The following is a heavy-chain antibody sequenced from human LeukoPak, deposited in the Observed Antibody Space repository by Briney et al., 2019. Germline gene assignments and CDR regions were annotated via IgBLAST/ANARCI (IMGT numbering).Heavy chain of an antibody. D-gene: IGHD2-21*02. Sequence: AASVTVSCKASGYTFTDYYIHWVRQAPGQGLEWMGWINTNSGDTNYAQRFQGRITITRDTSTTTTYMELSSLTSDDTALYYCSILAGCGGDCYSEGDYWGQGTLVIVSS. CDR2: INTNSGDT. CDR1: GYTFTDYY. CDR3: SILAGCGGDCYSEGDY. J-gene: IGHJ4*02. V-gene: IGHV1-2*02.